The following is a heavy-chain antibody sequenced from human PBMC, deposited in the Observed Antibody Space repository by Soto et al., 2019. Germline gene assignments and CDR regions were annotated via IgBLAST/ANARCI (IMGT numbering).Heavy chain of an antibody. CDR1: GYTFTSYG. D-gene: IGHD3-3*01. J-gene: IGHJ6*02. V-gene: IGHV1-18*01. Sequence: QVQLGQSGAEVKKPGASVKVSCKASGYTFTSYGISWVRQAPGQGLEWMGWISAYNGNTNYAQKLQGRVTMTTDTSTSTAYMELRSLRSDDTAVYYCARVKRVDYDFWSGVNYYYYYGMDVWGQGTTVTVSS. CDR2: ISAYNGNT. CDR3: ARVKRVDYDFWSGVNYYYYYGMDV.